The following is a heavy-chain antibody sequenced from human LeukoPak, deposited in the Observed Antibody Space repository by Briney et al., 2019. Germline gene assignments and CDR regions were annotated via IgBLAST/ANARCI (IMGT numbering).Heavy chain of an antibody. Sequence: GGSLRLSCAASGFTFSNYWMHWVREAPGKGLVWVSRINSDGINTSYADSVKGRFTISRNNDKNTLNLQKNSLRAEDTPVYYCARDLGQYYDTSDNWFDPWGQGTLVTVSS. CDR2: INSDGINT. CDR1: GFTFSNYW. CDR3: ARDLGQYYDTSDNWFDP. D-gene: IGHD3-22*01. J-gene: IGHJ5*02. V-gene: IGHV3-74*01.